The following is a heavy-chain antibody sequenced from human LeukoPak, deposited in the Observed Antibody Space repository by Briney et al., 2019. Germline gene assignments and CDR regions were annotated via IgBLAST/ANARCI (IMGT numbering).Heavy chain of an antibody. J-gene: IGHJ4*02. CDR1: GFTFSDYY. Sequence: PGGSLRLSCAASGFTFSDYYMSWIRQAPGKGLEWLSYISSSSSYINYADSVKGRFTISRDNAKNSLYLQMNSLRAEDTAVYYCAPFNPGDYGGFVYWGQGTLVTVSS. D-gene: IGHD4-17*01. CDR2: ISSSSSYI. CDR3: APFNPGDYGGFVY. V-gene: IGHV3-11*06.